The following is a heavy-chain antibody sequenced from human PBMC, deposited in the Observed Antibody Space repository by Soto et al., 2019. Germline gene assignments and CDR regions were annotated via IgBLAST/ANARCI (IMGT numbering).Heavy chain of an antibody. Sequence: GGSLNLSCAASGFTFSSYAMSWVRQAPGKGLEWVSAISGSGGSTYYADSVKGRFTISRDNSKNTLYRQMNSLRDEDTAVYYCAKDVGDTYDVLEWLFGGAFDIWGQGTMVTV. CDR1: GFTFSSYA. CDR3: AKDVGDTYDVLEWLFGGAFDI. J-gene: IGHJ3*02. D-gene: IGHD3-3*01. V-gene: IGHV3-23*01. CDR2: ISGSGGST.